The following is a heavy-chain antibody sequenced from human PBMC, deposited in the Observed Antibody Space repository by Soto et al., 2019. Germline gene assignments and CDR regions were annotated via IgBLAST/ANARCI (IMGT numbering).Heavy chain of an antibody. CDR3: SKDTSNWYGAIDI. D-gene: IGHD6-13*01. CDR1: GFTFSSYT. Sequence: GGSLRLSCAASGFTFSSYTMNWVRQAPGKGLEWVSSIDPSTSYIYYADSVKGRFTISRDNAKNSLYLQMNSLRAEDTAVYYCSKDTSNWYGAIDIWGPGIMVTVSS. J-gene: IGHJ3*02. CDR2: IDPSTSYI. V-gene: IGHV3-21*06.